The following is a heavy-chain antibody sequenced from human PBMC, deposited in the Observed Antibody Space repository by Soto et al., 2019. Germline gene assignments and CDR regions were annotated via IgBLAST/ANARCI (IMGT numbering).Heavy chain of an antibody. Sequence: GGSLRLSCAASGFTFSSYGMHWVRQAPGKGLEWVAVISYDGSNNYYADSVKGRFTISRDNSKNTLYLQMNSLRAEDTAVYYCAKDRGITGTSDYWGQGTLVTVSS. CDR2: ISYDGSNN. D-gene: IGHD1-20*01. CDR3: AKDRGITGTSDY. J-gene: IGHJ4*02. V-gene: IGHV3-30*18. CDR1: GFTFSSYG.